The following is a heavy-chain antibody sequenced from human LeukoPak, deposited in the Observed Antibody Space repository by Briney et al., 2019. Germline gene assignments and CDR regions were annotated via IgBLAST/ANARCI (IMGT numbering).Heavy chain of an antibody. Sequence: PSETLSLTCAVYGGSFSGYYWSWIRQPPGKGLEWIGEINHSGSTNYNPSLKSRVTISVDTSKNQFSLKLSSVTAADTAVYYCARIYCSGGSCYRKKIFAFDIWGQGTMVTVPS. CDR2: INHSGST. D-gene: IGHD2-15*01. CDR3: ARIYCSGGSCYRKKIFAFDI. CDR1: GGSFSGYY. V-gene: IGHV4-34*01. J-gene: IGHJ3*02.